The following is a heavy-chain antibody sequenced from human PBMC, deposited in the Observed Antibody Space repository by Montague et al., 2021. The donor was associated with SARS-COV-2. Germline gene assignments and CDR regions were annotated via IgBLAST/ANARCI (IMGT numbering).Heavy chain of an antibody. CDR2: LSYHARPQ. Sequence: SLRLSCAASGFTFSSYALHWLRPAPRNGPAPVPVLSYHARPQQFXYSLKGPATLSRDNSKNTLYLPVDSLRTDDTAVYYCAREPKPVGYSYGYTFFDSWGQGTLGTVSS. CDR3: AREPKPVGYSYGYTFFDS. J-gene: IGHJ4*02. CDR1: GFTFSSYA. V-gene: IGHV3-30*03. D-gene: IGHD5-18*01.